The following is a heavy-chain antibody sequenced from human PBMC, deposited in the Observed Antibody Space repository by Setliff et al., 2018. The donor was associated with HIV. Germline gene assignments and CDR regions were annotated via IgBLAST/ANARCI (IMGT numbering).Heavy chain of an antibody. D-gene: IGHD3-10*01. CDR2: TYYRSKWNT. CDR3: ARIIMPRGGAFDI. CDR1: GDSVSSNSAA. Sequence: PSQTLSLTCVISGDSVSSNSAAWNWIRQSPSRGLEWLGRTYYRSKWNTDYAVSVESRITINPDTSKNQSSLKLNSVTAADTAVYYCARIIMPRGGAFDIWGQGTMVTVSS. J-gene: IGHJ3*02. V-gene: IGHV6-1*01.